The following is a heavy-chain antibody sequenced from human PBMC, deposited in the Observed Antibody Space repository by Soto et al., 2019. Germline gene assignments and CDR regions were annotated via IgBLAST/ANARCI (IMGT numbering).Heavy chain of an antibody. D-gene: IGHD5-12*01. CDR2: IIPIFHTP. V-gene: IGHV1-69*12. J-gene: IGHJ6*02. CDR3: ARDKDRLQLGGTYYYNLDV. Sequence: QVQLEQSGAEVKKPGSSVKVSCKASGGTFSNSAVSWVRQAPGQGLERLGGIIPIFHTPDYAQKFQDRLTNTADESTNTGYMELSGLRSADTAVYYCARDKDRLQLGGTYYYNLDVWGQGTKVSVSS. CDR1: GGTFSNSA.